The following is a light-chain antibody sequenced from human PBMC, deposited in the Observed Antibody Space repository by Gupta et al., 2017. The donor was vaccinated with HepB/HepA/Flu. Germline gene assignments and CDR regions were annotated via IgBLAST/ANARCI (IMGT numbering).Light chain of an antibody. CDR2: DAS. V-gene: IGKV1-33*01. CDR1: QDIGKY. Sequence: DIQMTQSPSSLSASVGDRVTITCQASQDIGKYLNWYQQKPGMAPKLLIYDASNLETGVPSRFSGSGFGKYCTFTISSLQPEEIATYYCQQYGNLHPGWDTFGQGTKLEIK. J-gene: IGKJ2*01. CDR3: QQYGNLHPGWDT.